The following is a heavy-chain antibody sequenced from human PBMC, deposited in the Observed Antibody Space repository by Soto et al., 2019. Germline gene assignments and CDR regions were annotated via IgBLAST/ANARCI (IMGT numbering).Heavy chain of an antibody. CDR1: GFTFSSYW. D-gene: IGHD3-9*01. J-gene: IGHJ6*03. CDR3: ARSPEYYDILTGYYYYYYMDV. V-gene: IGHV3-74*01. Sequence: AGGSLRLSCAASGFTFSSYWMHWVRQAPGKGLVWVSRINSDGSSTSYADSVKGRFTISRDNAKNTLYLQMNSLRAEDTAVYYCARSPEYYDILTGYYYYYYMDVWGKGTTVTVSS. CDR2: INSDGSST.